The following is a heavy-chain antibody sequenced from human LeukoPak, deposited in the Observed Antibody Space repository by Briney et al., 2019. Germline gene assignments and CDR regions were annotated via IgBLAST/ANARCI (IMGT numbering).Heavy chain of an antibody. CDR1: GGSISSYY. V-gene: IGHV4-59*01. J-gene: IGHJ5*02. CDR3: ARTILWGLGFDP. D-gene: IGHD2-21*01. CDR2: IYYSGST. Sequence: PSETLSLTCTVSGGSISSYYWSWIRQPPGKGLEWIGYIYYSGSTNYNPSLKSRVTISVDTSKNQFSPKLSSVTAADTAVYYCARTILWGLGFDPWGQETLDTVSS.